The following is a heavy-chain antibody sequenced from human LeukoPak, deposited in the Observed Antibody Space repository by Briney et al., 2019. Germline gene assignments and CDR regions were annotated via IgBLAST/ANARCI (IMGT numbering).Heavy chain of an antibody. V-gene: IGHV1-24*01. Sequence: ASVKVSCKASGYTFTGNYMHWVRQAPGKGLEWMGGFDPEDGKTIYAQKFQGRVTMTEDTSTDTAYMELSSPRSEDTAVYYCATAGDAIDSVMIWDFWGQGTLVTVSS. D-gene: IGHD3/OR15-3a*01. CDR2: FDPEDGKT. CDR1: GYTFTGNY. J-gene: IGHJ4*02. CDR3: ATAGDAIDSVMIWDF.